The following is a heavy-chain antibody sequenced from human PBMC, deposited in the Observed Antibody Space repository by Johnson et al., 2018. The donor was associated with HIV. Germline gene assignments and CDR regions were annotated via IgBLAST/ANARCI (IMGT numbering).Heavy chain of an antibody. CDR1: GFTFSSYA. Sequence: EVQLVESGGGLVQPGGSLRLSCAASGFTFSSYAMRWVRQAPGKGLEWVSSISGSAGSTGYADSVKGRFTISRDSTKNSLYWQMNSLRAEDTALYYCARGVISGYYANAFDVWGQGTMATVSS. CDR2: ISGSAGST. J-gene: IGHJ3*01. CDR3: ARGVISGYYANAFDV. D-gene: IGHD3-22*01. V-gene: IGHV3-23*04.